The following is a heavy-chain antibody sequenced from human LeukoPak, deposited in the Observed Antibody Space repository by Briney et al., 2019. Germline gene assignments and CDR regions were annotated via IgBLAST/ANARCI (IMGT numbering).Heavy chain of an antibody. V-gene: IGHV4-39*01. CDR3: ARQTGSGLFTLP. Sequence: SETLSLTCTVSGGSISSSSYYWGWTHQPPGKGLEWIGSIYYTGNTYYNASLKSRVTISIDTSKNQISLRLTSVTAADTAMYYCARQTGSGLFTLPGGQGTLVTVSS. CDR2: IYYTGNT. J-gene: IGHJ4*02. CDR1: GGSISSSSYY. D-gene: IGHD3/OR15-3a*01.